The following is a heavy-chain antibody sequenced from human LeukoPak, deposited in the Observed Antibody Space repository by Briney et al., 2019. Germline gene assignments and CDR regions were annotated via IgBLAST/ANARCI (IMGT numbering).Heavy chain of an antibody. D-gene: IGHD6-13*01. Sequence: GGSLRLSCAASGFTFSTYSMNGVPQAPGKGLEWVSSISSNSRYIYYADSMRGRFTISRDNAKNSLYLQMNSLKPEDTAVYYCARVAQAAAFDSWGQGTLVTVSS. V-gene: IGHV3-21*06. CDR1: GFTFSTYS. J-gene: IGHJ4*02. CDR3: ARVAQAAAFDS. CDR2: ISSNSRYI.